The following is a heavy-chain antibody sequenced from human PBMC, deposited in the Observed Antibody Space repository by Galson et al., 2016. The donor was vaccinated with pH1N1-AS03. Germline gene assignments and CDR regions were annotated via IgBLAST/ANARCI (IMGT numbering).Heavy chain of an antibody. D-gene: IGHD6-19*01. J-gene: IGHJ4*02. V-gene: IGHV3-21*01. CDR2: ISTSGSSI. CDR1: GFPFSGYS. Sequence: CAASGFPFSGYSMNWVRQAPGKGLEWVSFISTSGSSIYYADSVKGRFTISRDNAKNLLYLQMNSLRDEDTAVYYCARDGPPQGISVTGSFDFWGQGTLVTVSS. CDR3: ARDGPPQGISVTGSFDF.